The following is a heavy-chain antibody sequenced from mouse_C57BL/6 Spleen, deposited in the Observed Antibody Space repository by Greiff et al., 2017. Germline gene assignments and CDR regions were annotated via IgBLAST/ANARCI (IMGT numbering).Heavy chain of an antibody. V-gene: IGHV1-69*01. D-gene: IGHD1-1*01. Sequence: QVQLKQSGAELVMPGASVKLSCKASGYTFTSYWMHWVKQRPGQGLEWIGEIDPSDSYTNYNQKFKGKSTLTVDKSSSTAYMQLSSLTSEDSAVYYCARGAVVAHWYFDVWGTGTTVTVSS. CDR3: ARGAVVAHWYFDV. J-gene: IGHJ1*03. CDR1: GYTFTSYW. CDR2: IDPSDSYT.